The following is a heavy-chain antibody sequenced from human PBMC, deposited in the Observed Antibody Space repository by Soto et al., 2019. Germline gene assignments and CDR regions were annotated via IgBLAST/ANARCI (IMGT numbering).Heavy chain of an antibody. CDR1: VFICRNAW. Sequence: GGSLRHSWTTSVFICRNAWMSWVRQAPGKGMEWFGRIKSQPDGATTDYAAPVNGRFTISREDSKNTVFLQMNRLKTEATAVYYCIVEPDLFDPWGQGTQVT. J-gene: IGHJ5*02. V-gene: IGHV3-15*01. CDR3: IVEPDLFDP. CDR2: IKSQPDGATT. D-gene: IGHD2-15*01.